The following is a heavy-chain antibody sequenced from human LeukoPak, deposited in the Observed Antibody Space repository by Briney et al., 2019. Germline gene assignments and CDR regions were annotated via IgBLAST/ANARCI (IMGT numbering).Heavy chain of an antibody. CDR1: GFTFSSYA. D-gene: IGHD2-21*02. J-gene: IGHJ4*02. V-gene: IGHV3-30*04. CDR2: ISYDGSNK. Sequence: PGRSLRFSCAASGFTFSSYAMHWVRQAPGKGLEWVAVISYDGSNKYYADSVKGRLTISRDNSKNTLYLQMNSLRAEDTAVYYCARGPVVTAMGGYYFDYWGQGTLVTVSS. CDR3: ARGPVVTAMGGYYFDY.